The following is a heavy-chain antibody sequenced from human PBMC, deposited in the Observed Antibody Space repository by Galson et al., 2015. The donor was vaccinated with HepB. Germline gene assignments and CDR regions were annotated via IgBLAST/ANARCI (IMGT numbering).Heavy chain of an antibody. D-gene: IGHD1-26*01. CDR3: ASLDSATPGPQVG. Sequence: SLRLSCAASGLTHGNFWMSWVRRAPEKGLEWVAMIKKDGSEKYYVDSVRGRFTISRDNAKNSMYLQMTSLRAEDTALYYCASLDSATPGPQVGWGQGTQVIVSS. CDR2: IKKDGSEK. CDR1: GLTHGNFW. V-gene: IGHV3-7*03. J-gene: IGHJ4*02.